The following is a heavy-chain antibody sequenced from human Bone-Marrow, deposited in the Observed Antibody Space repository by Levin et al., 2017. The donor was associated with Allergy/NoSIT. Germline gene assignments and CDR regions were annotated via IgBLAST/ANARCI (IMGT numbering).Heavy chain of an antibody. J-gene: IGHJ4*02. D-gene: IGHD1-1*01. CDR2: IHYSGSP. CDR3: VKDGAEYNYAFTTYDY. V-gene: IGHV4-39*07. CDR1: GGSISDSSFY. Sequence: SETLSLTCTVSGGSISDSSFYWGWIRQPPGTGLEWIGTIHYSGSPQYNPSLQSRLTMSVDTSKNQFSLRLSSVLAADTAVYYCVKDGAEYNYAFTTYDYWGQGALVTVSS.